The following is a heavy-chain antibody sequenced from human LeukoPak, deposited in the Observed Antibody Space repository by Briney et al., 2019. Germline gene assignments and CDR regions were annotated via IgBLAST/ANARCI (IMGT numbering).Heavy chain of an antibody. D-gene: IGHD6-6*01. V-gene: IGHV4-4*07. CDR2: IYTSGST. CDR3: ARDPIHSSSRDYLNDY. CDR1: GGSISSYY. J-gene: IGHJ4*02. Sequence: SEALSLTRTVSGGSISSYYWSWIRQPAGKGLEWIGRIYTSGSTNYNPSLKSRVTMSVDTSKNQFSLKLSSVTAADTAVYYCARDPIHSSSRDYLNDYWGQGTLVTVSS.